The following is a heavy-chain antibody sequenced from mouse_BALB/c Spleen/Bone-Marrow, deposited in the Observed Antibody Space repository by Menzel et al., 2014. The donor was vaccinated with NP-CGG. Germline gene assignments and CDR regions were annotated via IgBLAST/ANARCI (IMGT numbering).Heavy chain of an antibody. CDR3: ASGNYYYAMDY. J-gene: IGHJ4*01. CDR2: ISTYYGDA. V-gene: IGHV1S137*01. CDR1: GYTFTDYA. D-gene: IGHD2-1*01. Sequence: VQLQQSGAELVRPGVSVKISCKGSGYTFTDYAMHWVKQSHAKSLEWIGVISTYYGDASYNQKFKGKATMTVDKSSSTAYMELARLTSEDSAIYYCASGNYYYAMDYWGQGTSVTVS.